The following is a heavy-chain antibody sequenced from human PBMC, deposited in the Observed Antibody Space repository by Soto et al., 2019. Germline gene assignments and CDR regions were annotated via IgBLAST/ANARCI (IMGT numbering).Heavy chain of an antibody. CDR2: ISAYTDNT. D-gene: IGHD1-7*01. CDR1: GYTFTSYG. V-gene: IGHV1-18*04. Sequence: ASVKVSCKASGYTFTSYGISWVRQAPGQGLEWMGWISAYTDNTNYAQKFQGRVTMTTDTSTSTAYMELRSLRSDDTAVYYCARDQTGTPALDYWGQGTLVTVSS. J-gene: IGHJ4*02. CDR3: ARDQTGTPALDY.